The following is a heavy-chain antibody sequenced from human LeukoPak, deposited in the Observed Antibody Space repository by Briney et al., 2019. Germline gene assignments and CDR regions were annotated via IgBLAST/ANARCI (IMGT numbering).Heavy chain of an antibody. D-gene: IGHD3-10*01. CDR1: GFSLSTRGVG. CDR3: AHTGYGSGSYYNDYFDY. J-gene: IGHJ4*02. V-gene: IGHV2-5*02. Sequence: ESGPTLVNPTQTLTLTCTFSGFSLSTRGVGVGWIRQPPGKALEWLALIYWDDDKRYSPSLKSRLTITKDTSKNQVVLTMTNMDPVDTATYYCAHTGYGSGSYYNDYFDYWGQGTLVTVSS. CDR2: IYWDDDK.